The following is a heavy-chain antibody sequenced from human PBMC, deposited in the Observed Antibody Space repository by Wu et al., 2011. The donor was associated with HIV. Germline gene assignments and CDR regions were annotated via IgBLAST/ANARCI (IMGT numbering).Heavy chain of an antibody. CDR3: ARDFGGDGDS. CDR2: IIPIFGAA. D-gene: IGHD2-21*01. V-gene: IGHV1-69*08. J-gene: IGHJ4*02. CDR1: GGIFNSYT. Sequence: QVQLVQSGAEVKKPGSSVKVSCKASGGIFNSYTINWVRQAPGQGLEWMGRIIPIFGAANYTQKLQGRVTITADTSASTVYMELSSLRSEDTAVYYCARDFGGDGDSWGQGTLVTVSS.